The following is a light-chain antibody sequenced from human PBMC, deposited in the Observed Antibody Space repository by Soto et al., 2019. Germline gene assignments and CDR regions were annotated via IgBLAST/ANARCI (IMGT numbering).Light chain of an antibody. Sequence: QAVVTQPPSLSGTPGQTVTISCFGRRSNIGSSIVHWYQQLPGTAPKHLIYMNNQRPSGVPDRFSGSKSGTSASLVISGLRSEDEADYYCVAWDDNLRARVFGGGTKLTVL. CDR2: MNN. V-gene: IGLV1-47*01. CDR1: RSNIGSSI. J-gene: IGLJ3*02. CDR3: VAWDDNLRARV.